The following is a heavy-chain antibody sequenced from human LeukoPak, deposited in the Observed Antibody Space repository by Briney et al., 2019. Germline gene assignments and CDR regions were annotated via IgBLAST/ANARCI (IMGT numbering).Heavy chain of an antibody. CDR3: ARHQYSGTFYNAFDI. Sequence: GESLKISCKGSGYSFTTSWIGWVRQMPGKGLEWMGIIYPGESDTRYNPSFQGQVTISADKSISTAYLQWSSLKASDTAMYYCARHQYSGTFYNAFDIWGQGTMVTVSS. CDR2: IYPGESDT. J-gene: IGHJ3*02. D-gene: IGHD1-26*01. V-gene: IGHV5-51*01. CDR1: GYSFTTSW.